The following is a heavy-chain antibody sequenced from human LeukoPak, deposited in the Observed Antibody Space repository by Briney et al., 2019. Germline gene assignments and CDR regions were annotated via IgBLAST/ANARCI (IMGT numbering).Heavy chain of an antibody. J-gene: IGHJ4*02. CDR2: IIPIFGTA. V-gene: IGHV1-69*13. Sequence: SVTVSCTASGGTFSSYAISWVRQAPGQGLEWMGGIIPIFGTANYAQKFQGRVTITADESTSTAYMELSSLRSEDTAVYYCARGLHRAGYSSGWYIGCWGQGTLVTVSS. CDR3: ARGLHRAGYSSGWYIGC. D-gene: IGHD6-19*01. CDR1: GGTFSSYA.